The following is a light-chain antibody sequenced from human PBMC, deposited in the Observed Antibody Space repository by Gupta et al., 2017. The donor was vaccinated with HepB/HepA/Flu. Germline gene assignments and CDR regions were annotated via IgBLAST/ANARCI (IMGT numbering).Light chain of an antibody. J-gene: IGKJ5*01. CDR2: DAS. Sequence: EIVLTQSPATLALSPGERATLSCRASQSVREYLAWFQQKPGQAPRLLIFDASTRATGIPARFSGSGSGTDFTLTISSLEPEDFAVYYCQQCGDWPITFGQGTRVEIK. V-gene: IGKV3-11*01. CDR3: QQCGDWPIT. CDR1: QSVREY.